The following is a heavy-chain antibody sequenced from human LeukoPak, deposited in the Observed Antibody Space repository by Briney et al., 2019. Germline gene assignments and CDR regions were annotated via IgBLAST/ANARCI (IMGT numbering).Heavy chain of an antibody. J-gene: IGHJ4*02. CDR1: GFTFSSYA. CDR3: AKDRRPTTVVTYPSD. CDR2: LSCSGSNT. V-gene: IGHV3-23*01. Sequence: GGSPRPSCAASGFTFSSYAMSWVRQAPRKGPEWVSALSCSGSNTYYADSVNGRFTISRDYTKNTLYLQMNSLRAEDTAVYYCAKDRRPTTVVTYPSDWGQGTLVTVSS. D-gene: IGHD4-11*01.